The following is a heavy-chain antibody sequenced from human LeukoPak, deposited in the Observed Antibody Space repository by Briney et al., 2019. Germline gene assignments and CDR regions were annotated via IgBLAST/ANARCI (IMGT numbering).Heavy chain of an antibody. Sequence: PGGSLRLSCAASGFTLTSYEMNWVRLAPGKGLEWISYISRTGNSIYYADSVKGRFTVSRDSAKNSLYLQMNSLRAEDTAVYYCAKDGGYGSGSYYPDYWGQGTLVTVSS. D-gene: IGHD3-10*01. V-gene: IGHV3-48*03. CDR3: AKDGGYGSGSYYPDY. CDR2: ISRTGNSI. CDR1: GFTLTSYE. J-gene: IGHJ4*02.